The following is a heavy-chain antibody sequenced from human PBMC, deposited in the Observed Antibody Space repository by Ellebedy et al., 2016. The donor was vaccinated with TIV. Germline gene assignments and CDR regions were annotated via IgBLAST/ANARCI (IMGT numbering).Heavy chain of an antibody. CDR1: GYTFTSYG. Sequence: ASVKVSCXASGYTFTSYGISWVRQAPGQGLEWMGWISAYNGNTNYAQKLQGRVTMTTDTSTSTAYMELRSLRSDDTAVYYCARVRRVSDFWSGRPDYYGMDVWGQGTTVTVSS. D-gene: IGHD3-3*01. V-gene: IGHV1-18*01. CDR2: ISAYNGNT. J-gene: IGHJ6*02. CDR3: ARVRRVSDFWSGRPDYYGMDV.